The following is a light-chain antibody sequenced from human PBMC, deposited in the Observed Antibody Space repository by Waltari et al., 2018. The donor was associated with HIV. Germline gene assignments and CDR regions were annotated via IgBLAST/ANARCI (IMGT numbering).Light chain of an antibody. Sequence: EVVMTQSPATLSVSPGEGATLSCRASQSVSSNLAWYQQKPGQVPRLLIYGASTRATGIPARFSGSGSGTEFTLTMSSLQSEDFAVYYCQQYNNWPRTFGQGTKVEIK. J-gene: IGKJ1*01. CDR3: QQYNNWPRT. CDR1: QSVSSN. CDR2: GAS. V-gene: IGKV3-15*01.